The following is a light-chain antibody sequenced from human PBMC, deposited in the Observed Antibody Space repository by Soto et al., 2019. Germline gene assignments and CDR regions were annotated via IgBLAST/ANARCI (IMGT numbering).Light chain of an antibody. CDR2: GAF. CDR3: QQYTNWRT. CDR1: PSVANF. Sequence: EIVLTQSPATLSLSPGDRATLSCRASPSVANFVAWYQQKPGQAPRLLIYGAFNRATGIPARFSGRESGTDFTLTISSLEPEDFAVYYCQQYTNWRTFGQGTKVDIK. V-gene: IGKV3-11*01. J-gene: IGKJ1*01.